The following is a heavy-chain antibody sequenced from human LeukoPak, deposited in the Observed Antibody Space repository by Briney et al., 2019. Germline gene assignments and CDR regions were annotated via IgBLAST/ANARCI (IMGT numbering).Heavy chain of an antibody. CDR1: GGSISSSSYY. V-gene: IGHV4-39*07. J-gene: IGHJ6*03. Sequence: SETLSLTCTVSGGSISSSSYYWGWIRQPPGKGLEWIGNIYYSGSTYYDPSLESRVTMSLDTSKNQFSLKLSSVTAADTAVYYCARSPDYSSSWRSYYYYYYMDVWGKGTTVTVSS. D-gene: IGHD6-13*01. CDR2: IYYSGST. CDR3: ARSPDYSSSWRSYYYYYYMDV.